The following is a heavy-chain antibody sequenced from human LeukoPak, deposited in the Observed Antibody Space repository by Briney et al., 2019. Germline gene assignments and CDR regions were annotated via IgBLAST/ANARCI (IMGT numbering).Heavy chain of an antibody. V-gene: IGHV4-30-2*01. CDR1: GGSISSGGYS. Sequence: SETLSLTCAVSGGSISSGGYSWSWIRQPPGKGLEWIGYIYHSGSTYYNPSLKSRVTISVDRSKNQFSLKLSSVTAADTAVYYCARIWFGEPDYWYFDLWGRGTLVTVSS. D-gene: IGHD3-10*01. CDR2: IYHSGST. J-gene: IGHJ2*01. CDR3: ARIWFGEPDYWYFDL.